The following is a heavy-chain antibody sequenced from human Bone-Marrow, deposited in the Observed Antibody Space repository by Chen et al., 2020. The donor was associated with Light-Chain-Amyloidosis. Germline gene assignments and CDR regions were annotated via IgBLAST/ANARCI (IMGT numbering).Heavy chain of an antibody. J-gene: IGHJ4*02. D-gene: IGHD2-15*01. CDR2: ISYDGSNK. Sequence: QVQLVESGGGVVQPGRSLRLSCAASGFTVSSYAMHWVRQAPGKGLEWVAVISYDGSNKYYADSVKGRFTISRDNSKNTLYLQMNSLRAEDTAVYYCARDQRVVVAATLDYWGQGTLVTVSS. V-gene: IGHV3-30-3*01. CDR3: ARDQRVVVAATLDY. CDR1: GFTVSSYA.